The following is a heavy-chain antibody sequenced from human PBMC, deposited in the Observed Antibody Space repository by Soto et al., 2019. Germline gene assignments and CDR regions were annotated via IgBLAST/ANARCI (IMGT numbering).Heavy chain of an antibody. Sequence: EVQLLESGGGLVQPGGSLRLSCAASGFTFSSYAMSWVRQAPGKGLEWVSAISGSGGSTYYADSVKGRFTISRDNSKNTLYLQMNSLRAEDTAVYYCAKDRLGILLMVYAGGSGMDVWGQGTTVTVSS. J-gene: IGHJ6*02. CDR3: AKDRLGILLMVYAGGSGMDV. CDR1: GFTFSSYA. CDR2: ISGSGGST. D-gene: IGHD2-8*01. V-gene: IGHV3-23*01.